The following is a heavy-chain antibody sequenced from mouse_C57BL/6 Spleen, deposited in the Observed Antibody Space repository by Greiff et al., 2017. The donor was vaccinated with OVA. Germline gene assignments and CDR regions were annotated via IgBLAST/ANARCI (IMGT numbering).Heavy chain of an antibody. J-gene: IGHJ3*01. V-gene: IGHV1-9*01. CDR2: ILPGSGST. CDR3: AYYGNYVPFAY. Sequence: QVQLQQSGAELMKPGASVKLSCKATGYTFTGYWIEWVKQRPGHGLEWIGEILPGSGSTNYNEKFKGKATFTADTSSNTAYMQLNSLTSEDSAVYYCAYYGNYVPFAYWGQGTLVTVSA. CDR1: GYTFTGYW. D-gene: IGHD2-1*01.